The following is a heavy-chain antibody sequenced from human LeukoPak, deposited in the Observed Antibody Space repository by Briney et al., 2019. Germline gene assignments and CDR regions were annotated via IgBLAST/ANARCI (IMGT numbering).Heavy chain of an antibody. CDR1: GFTFSSYG. CDR3: ARGGSSSSGSPYYYYGMDV. J-gene: IGHJ6*02. V-gene: IGHV3-33*01. D-gene: IGHD6-6*01. CDR2: IWYDGSNK. Sequence: GGSLRLSCAASGFTFSSYGMHWVRQAPGKGLEWVAVIWYDGSNKYYADSVKGRFTISRENAKNSLYLQMNSLRAGDTAVYYCARGGSSSSGSPYYYYGMDVWGQGTTVTVSS.